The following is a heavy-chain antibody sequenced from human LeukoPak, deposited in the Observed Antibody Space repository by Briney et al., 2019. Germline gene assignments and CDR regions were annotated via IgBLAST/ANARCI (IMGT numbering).Heavy chain of an antibody. CDR3: ARDCDFWSGYYDY. D-gene: IGHD3-3*01. CDR2: INHSGST. CDR1: GGSFSGYY. J-gene: IGHJ4*02. V-gene: IGHV4-34*01. Sequence: SETLSPTCAVYGGSFSGYYWSWIRQPPGKGLEWIGEINHSGSTNYNPSLKSRVTISVDTSKNQFSLKLSSVTAADTAVYYCARDCDFWSGYYDYWGQGTLATVSS.